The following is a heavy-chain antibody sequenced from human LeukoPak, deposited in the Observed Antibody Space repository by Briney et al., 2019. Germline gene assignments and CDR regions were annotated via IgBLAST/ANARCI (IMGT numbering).Heavy chain of an antibody. Sequence: PGGSLRLSCKASGFIFNDYAMHWVRQAPGKGLEWVAFIRYDGSNRYYADSVKGRFTISRDNSKNTLYLQMNSLRAEDTAVYYCAKDSPFYYDSSGYQGGFDYWGQGTLVTVSS. CDR1: GFIFNDYA. D-gene: IGHD3-22*01. CDR3: AKDSPFYYDSSGYQGGFDY. V-gene: IGHV3-30*02. CDR2: IRYDGSNR. J-gene: IGHJ4*02.